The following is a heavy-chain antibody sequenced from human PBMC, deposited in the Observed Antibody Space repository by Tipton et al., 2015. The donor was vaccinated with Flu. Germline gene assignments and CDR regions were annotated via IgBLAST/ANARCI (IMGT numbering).Heavy chain of an antibody. V-gene: IGHV4-39*07. CDR2: IYYSGST. CDR1: GGSISSSSYY. CDR3: AGGAGVDY. D-gene: IGHD6-19*01. J-gene: IGHJ4*02. Sequence: TLRLSCTVSGGSISSSSYYWGWIRQPPGKGLEWIGSIYYSGSTYYNPSLKSRVTISVDTSKNQFSLKLSSVTAADTAVYYCAGGAGVDYWGQGTLVTVSS.